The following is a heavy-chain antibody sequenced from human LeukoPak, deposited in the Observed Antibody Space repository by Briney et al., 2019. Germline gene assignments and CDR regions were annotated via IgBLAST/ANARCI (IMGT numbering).Heavy chain of an antibody. Sequence: GASVKVSCKASGYTFTGYYMHWVRQAPGQGLEWMGWINPNSGGTNYAQKLQGRVTMTRDTSISTAYMELRRLRSDDTAVYYCARESSRDIVVVPAAPGNWFDPWGQGTLVTVSS. D-gene: IGHD2-2*01. V-gene: IGHV1-2*02. J-gene: IGHJ5*02. CDR1: GYTFTGYY. CDR2: INPNSGGT. CDR3: ARESSRDIVVVPAAPGNWFDP.